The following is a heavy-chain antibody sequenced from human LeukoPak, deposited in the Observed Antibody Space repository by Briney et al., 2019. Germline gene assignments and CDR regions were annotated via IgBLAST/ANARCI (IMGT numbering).Heavy chain of an antibody. Sequence: SETLSLTCTVSGGSISSYYWSWIRQPPGKGLEWIGYIYYSGSTNYNPSLKSRVTISVDRSKNQFSLKLSSVTAADTAVYYCARENYDILTGFHYFDYWGQGTLVTVSS. CDR2: IYYSGST. CDR3: ARENYDILTGFHYFDY. V-gene: IGHV4-59*12. CDR1: GGSISSYY. J-gene: IGHJ4*02. D-gene: IGHD3-9*01.